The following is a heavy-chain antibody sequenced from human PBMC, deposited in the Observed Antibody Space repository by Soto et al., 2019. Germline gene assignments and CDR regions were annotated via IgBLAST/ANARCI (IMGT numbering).Heavy chain of an antibody. CDR1: GGSFSGYY. V-gene: IGHV4-34*01. Sequence: SETLSLTCAVYGGSFSGYYWSWIRQPPGKGLEWIGEINHSGSTNYNPSLKSRVTISVDTSKNQFSLKLSSVTAADTAVYYCARGGVPAAMFDYWGQGTLVNVSS. J-gene: IGHJ4*02. D-gene: IGHD2-2*01. CDR3: ARGGVPAAMFDY. CDR2: INHSGST.